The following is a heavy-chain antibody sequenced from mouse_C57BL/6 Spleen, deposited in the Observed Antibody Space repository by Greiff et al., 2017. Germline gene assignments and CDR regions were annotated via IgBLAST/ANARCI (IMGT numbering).Heavy chain of an antibody. J-gene: IGHJ3*01. Sequence: VQLQQPGAELVMPGASVKLSSKASGYTFTSYWMHWVKQRPGQGLEWIGEIDPSDSYTNYNQKFKGKSTLTVDKSSSTAYMQLSSLTSEDSAVYYCAFGSSYGFAYWGQGTLVTVSA. CDR2: IDPSDSYT. CDR1: GYTFTSYW. V-gene: IGHV1-69*01. D-gene: IGHD1-1*01. CDR3: AFGSSYGFAY.